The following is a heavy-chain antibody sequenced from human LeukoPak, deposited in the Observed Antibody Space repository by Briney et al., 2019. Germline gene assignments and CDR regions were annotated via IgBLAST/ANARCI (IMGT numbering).Heavy chain of an antibody. V-gene: IGHV4-39*01. CDR3: ARNYYYGSGSYYSGEEF. J-gene: IGHJ4*02. CDR1: GGSISSSSSY. D-gene: IGHD3-10*01. CDR2: IYYSGST. Sequence: PSETLSLTCTVSGGSISSSSSYWGWIRQPPGKGLEWIGNIYYSGSTYYNPSLKSRVTISVDTSKNQFSLKLSSVTAADTAMYYCARNYYYGSGSYYSGEEFWGQGTLVTVSS.